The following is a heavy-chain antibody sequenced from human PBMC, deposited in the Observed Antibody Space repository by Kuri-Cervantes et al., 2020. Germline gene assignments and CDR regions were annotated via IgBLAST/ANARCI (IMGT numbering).Heavy chain of an antibody. J-gene: IGHJ4*02. D-gene: IGHD6-19*01. V-gene: IGHV1-69*02. CDR3: ARSGAVGPFDY. CDR2: IIPILGIA. CDR1: GGTFSSYT. Sequence: SVKVSCKASGGTFSSYTISWVRRAPGQGLEWMGRIIPILGIANYAQKFQGRVTITADKSTSTAYMELSSLRSEDTAVYYCARSGAVGPFDYWGQGTLVTVSS.